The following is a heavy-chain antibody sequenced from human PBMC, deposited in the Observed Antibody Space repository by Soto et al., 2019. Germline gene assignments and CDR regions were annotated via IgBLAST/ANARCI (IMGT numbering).Heavy chain of an antibody. D-gene: IGHD2-15*01. CDR1: GFTVSSSY. J-gene: IGHJ6*02. V-gene: IGHV3-53*01. CDR2: IESGGST. Sequence: GGSLRLSCNASGFTVSSSYMSWVRQVPGMGLEWVAVIESGGSTHYADSVKGRFTISRDNSKNMIYLQLHTLRAEDTAVYYCAKDLGPLRLLNYYFYGLDVWGQGTTVAV. CDR3: AKDLGPLRLLNYYFYGLDV.